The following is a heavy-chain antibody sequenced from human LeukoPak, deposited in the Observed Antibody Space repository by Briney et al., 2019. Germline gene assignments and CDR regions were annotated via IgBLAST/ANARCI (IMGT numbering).Heavy chain of an antibody. V-gene: IGHV3-23*01. CDR3: AKDAGGYYDFWSGYSGYYMDV. CDR1: GFTFSSYA. J-gene: IGHJ6*03. D-gene: IGHD3-3*01. CDR2: ISGSGGST. Sequence: PGGSLRLSCAASGFTFSSYAMSWVRQAPGKGLEWVSAISGSGGSTYYADSVKGRFTISRDNSKNTLYLQMNSLRAEDTAVYYCAKDAGGYYDFWSGYSGYYMDVWGKGTTVTVSS.